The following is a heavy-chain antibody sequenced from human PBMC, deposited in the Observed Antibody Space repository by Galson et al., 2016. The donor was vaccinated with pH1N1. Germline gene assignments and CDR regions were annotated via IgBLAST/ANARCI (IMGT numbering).Heavy chain of an antibody. Sequence: SVKVTCKASGYTFDMFGISWVRQAPGQGLQWMGWINPYDGNTNYAQKFQGRVTLTTDTSTSTAYLELSRLRSDDTAVYYCARVLRTVVFDYWGQGTLVTVSS. J-gene: IGHJ4*02. CDR1: GYTFDMFG. V-gene: IGHV1-18*01. CDR2: INPYDGNT. CDR3: ARVLRTVVFDY. D-gene: IGHD4-23*01.